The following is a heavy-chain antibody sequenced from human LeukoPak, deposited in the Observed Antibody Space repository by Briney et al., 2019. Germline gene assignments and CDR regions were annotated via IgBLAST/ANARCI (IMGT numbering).Heavy chain of an antibody. CDR3: ARSDYYDSSGYYPIFDY. CDR1: GGSISSYY. D-gene: IGHD3-22*01. Sequence: SETLSLTCTVSGGSISSYYWSWIRQPPGKGLEWIGYIYYSGSTNYNPSLKSRVTISVDTSKNQFSLKLSSVTAAATAVYYCARSDYYDSSGYYPIFDYWGQGTLVTVSS. V-gene: IGHV4-59*01. J-gene: IGHJ4*02. CDR2: IYYSGST.